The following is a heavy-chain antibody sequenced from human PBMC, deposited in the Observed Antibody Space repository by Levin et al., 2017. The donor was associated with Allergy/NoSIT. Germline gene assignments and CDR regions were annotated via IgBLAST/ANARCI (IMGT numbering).Heavy chain of an antibody. CDR3: ARDRRGFFGSGSYYDWYFDL. D-gene: IGHD3-10*01. Sequence: EASVKVSCETSGYTFNAYYMHWLRQAPGQGLEWMGWINPNSGDTSSPQRFQGRVSMTRDTSINTVYMELSSLTSDDTAVYYCARDRRGFFGSGSYYDWYFDLWGRGTLVTVSS. CDR1: GYTFNAYY. CDR2: INPNSGDT. V-gene: IGHV1-2*02. J-gene: IGHJ2*01.